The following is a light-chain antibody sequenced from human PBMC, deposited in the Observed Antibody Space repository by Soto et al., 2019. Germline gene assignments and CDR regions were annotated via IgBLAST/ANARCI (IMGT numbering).Light chain of an antibody. V-gene: IGKV3-11*01. CDR2: DAS. Sequence: EIVLTQSPATLSLSPGERATLSCRASQSCSSYLAWYQQKPGQAPRLLIYDASNRATGIPARFSGSGFGTEFTLTISSLQSQDFAVYYCQQYNNWPPITFGQGTRLEIK. J-gene: IGKJ5*01. CDR3: QQYNNWPPIT. CDR1: QSCSSY.